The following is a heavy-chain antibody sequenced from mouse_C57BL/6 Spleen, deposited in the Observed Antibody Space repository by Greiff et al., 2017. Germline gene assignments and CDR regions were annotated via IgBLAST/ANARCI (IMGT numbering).Heavy chain of an antibody. CDR3: AMTTVAHYYAMYY. CDR2: INPDSSKI. D-gene: IGHD1-1*01. Sequence: EVKLVESGGGLVQPGGSLKLSCAASGFDFSSYWMSWVRRAPGKGLEWIGEINPDSSKINYAPTLKDKFLITRDNAKNTLYLQMSKVRSEYTAIYYCAMTTVAHYYAMYYWGQATSVTVSS. V-gene: IGHV4-1*01. J-gene: IGHJ4*01. CDR1: GFDFSSYW.